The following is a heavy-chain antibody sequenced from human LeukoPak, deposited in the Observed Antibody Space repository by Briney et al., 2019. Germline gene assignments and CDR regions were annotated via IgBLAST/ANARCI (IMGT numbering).Heavy chain of an antibody. CDR3: ARVLRYCSGGNCYSGGLGYMDV. V-gene: IGHV3-11*01. Sequence: GGSLRLSCAASGFTFSDYYMSWIRQAPGKGLEWVSYISSSGSTIYYADSVKGRFTISRDNAKNSLFLQMNSLRAGDTAVYYCARVLRYCSGGNCYSGGLGYMDVWGKGTTVTISS. J-gene: IGHJ6*03. CDR1: GFTFSDYY. CDR2: ISSSGSTI. D-gene: IGHD2-15*01.